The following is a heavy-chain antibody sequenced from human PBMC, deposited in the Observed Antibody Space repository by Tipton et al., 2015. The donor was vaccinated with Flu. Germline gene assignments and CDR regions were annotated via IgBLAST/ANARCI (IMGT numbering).Heavy chain of an antibody. Sequence: SLRLSCAASGFIFDSSDMHWVRQAPGKGLEWVAFIQFHGGNQHYADSVKGRFTCSRDNSRSTLYLEMNSLRREDTAVYFCAKKSATSWDAFDIWGQGTMVTVSS. CDR2: IQFHGGNQ. CDR1: GFIFDSSD. CDR3: AKKSATSWDAFDI. D-gene: IGHD2-15*01. V-gene: IGHV3-30*02. J-gene: IGHJ3*02.